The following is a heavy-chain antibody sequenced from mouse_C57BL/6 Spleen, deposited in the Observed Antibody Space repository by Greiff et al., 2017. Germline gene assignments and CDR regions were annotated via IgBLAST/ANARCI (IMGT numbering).Heavy chain of an antibody. Sequence: QVQLQQPGAELVKPGASVKLSCKASGYTFTSYWMHWVKQRPGQGLEWIGMIHPNSGSTNYNEKFKSKATLTVDKSSSTAYMQLSSLTSEDSAVYCCARNYDGSSLDYWGQGTTLTVSS. D-gene: IGHD1-1*01. V-gene: IGHV1-64*01. CDR2: IHPNSGST. J-gene: IGHJ2*01. CDR3: ARNYDGSSLDY. CDR1: GYTFTSYW.